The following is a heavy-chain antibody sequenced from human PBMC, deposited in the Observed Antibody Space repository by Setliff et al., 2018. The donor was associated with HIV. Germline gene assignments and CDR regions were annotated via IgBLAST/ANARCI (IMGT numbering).Heavy chain of an antibody. CDR2: IQTSGRT. V-gene: IGHV4-4*07. CDR3: ARTFGDLKHYNYYYTIDV. D-gene: IGHD3-10*01. CDR1: GGSISNYY. J-gene: IGHJ6*02. Sequence: TLSLTCTVSGGSISNYYWSWIRQPAGKGLEWIGRIQTSGRTNNNPSLKSRVTISVDTSKNQFSLKLSSVTAADTAVYYCARTFGDLKHYNYYYTIDVWGQGTTVTVS.